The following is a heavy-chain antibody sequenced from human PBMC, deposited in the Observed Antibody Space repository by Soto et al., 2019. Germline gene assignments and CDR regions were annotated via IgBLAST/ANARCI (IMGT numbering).Heavy chain of an antibody. V-gene: IGHV3-53*02. D-gene: IGHD3-22*01. CDR1: GLSVSSSY. Sequence: EVQLVVTGGGLIQPGGSLRLSCAASGLSVSSSYMTWVRQAPGKGLEWVSFLYSGGTTYYADSVRGRFTISRDSSKNTLYLQMNSLRVEDTAVYYCARDQSHYDSSRSLFLNYGMDVWGQGTTVTVSA. CDR2: LYSGGTT. CDR3: ARDQSHYDSSRSLFLNYGMDV. J-gene: IGHJ6*01.